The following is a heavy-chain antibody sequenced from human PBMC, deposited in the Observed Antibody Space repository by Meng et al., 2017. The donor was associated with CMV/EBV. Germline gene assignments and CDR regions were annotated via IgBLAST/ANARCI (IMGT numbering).Heavy chain of an antibody. CDR2: INPNSGGT. Sequence: ASVKVSCKASGYTFTGYYMHWVRQAPGQGLEWMGWINPNSGGTNYAQKFQGRVTMTRDTSISTACMELSRLRSDDTAVYYCARDGGYCSSTSCYRWFDPWGQGTLVTVSS. D-gene: IGHD2-2*01. CDR1: GYTFTGYY. CDR3: ARDGGYCSSTSCYRWFDP. J-gene: IGHJ5*02. V-gene: IGHV1-2*02.